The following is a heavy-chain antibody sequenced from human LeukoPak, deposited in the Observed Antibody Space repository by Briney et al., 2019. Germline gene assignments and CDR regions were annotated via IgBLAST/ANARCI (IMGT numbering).Heavy chain of an antibody. CDR3: AREANTWGALKYFDL. Sequence: PEASVKVSCKASGYTFSNYVLSWVRQAPGQGLEWMGWISPYNGVTDYAQKFQGRVSLTTDTSTNTAYLELRGLTSDDTVIFYCAREANTWGALKYFDLWGRGTLVSVSS. D-gene: IGHD7-27*01. CDR2: ISPYNGVT. CDR1: GYTFSNYV. J-gene: IGHJ2*01. V-gene: IGHV1-18*01.